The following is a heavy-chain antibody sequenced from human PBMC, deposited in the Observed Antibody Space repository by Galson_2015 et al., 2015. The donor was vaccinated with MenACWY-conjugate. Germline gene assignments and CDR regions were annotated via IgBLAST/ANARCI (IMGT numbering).Heavy chain of an antibody. CDR1: GFSFSGSW. CDR3: ARGPRSGAFDI. V-gene: IGHV3-7*03. D-gene: IGHD1-14*01. J-gene: IGHJ3*02. CDR2: IKQDASEK. Sequence: SLRLSCAASGFSFSGSWMSWVRQAPGKGLEWVANIKQDASEKYYVDSVKGRFAISRDNAKTSLYFQMNSLGAEDTAVYYCARGPRSGAFDIWGQGTMVTVSS.